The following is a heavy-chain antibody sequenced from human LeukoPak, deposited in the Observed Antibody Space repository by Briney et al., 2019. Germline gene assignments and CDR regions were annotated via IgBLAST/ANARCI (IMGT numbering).Heavy chain of an antibody. Sequence: GASVKVSCKASGGTFSSYAISWVRQAPGQGLEWMGRIIPIFGTANYAQKFQGRVTITADESTSTAYMELSSLRSEDTAVYYCARGVAQGGSGSHYYYYMDVWGKGTTVTVSS. CDR2: IIPIFGTA. CDR3: ARGVAQGGSGSHYYYYMDV. V-gene: IGHV1-69*13. CDR1: GGTFSSYA. J-gene: IGHJ6*03. D-gene: IGHD3-10*01.